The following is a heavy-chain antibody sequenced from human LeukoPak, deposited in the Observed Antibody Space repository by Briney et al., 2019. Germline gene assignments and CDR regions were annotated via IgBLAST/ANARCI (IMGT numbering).Heavy chain of an antibody. CDR3: ARESRDSSGWLD. CDR2: INPNSGTP. J-gene: IGHJ4*02. V-gene: IGHV1-2*02. CDR1: GYTFTGYY. Sequence: ASVKVSCKASGYTFTGYYMHWVRQAPGQGLEWMGWINPNSGTPNYAPDLQGRVTMTRDTSISTAYMELGRLRSDDAAVCYCARESRDSSGWLDWGQGTLVTVSS. D-gene: IGHD6-19*01.